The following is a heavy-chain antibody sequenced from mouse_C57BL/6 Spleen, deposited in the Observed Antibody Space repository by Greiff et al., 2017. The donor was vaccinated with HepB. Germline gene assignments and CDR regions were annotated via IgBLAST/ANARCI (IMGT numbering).Heavy chain of an antibody. V-gene: IGHV1-52*01. CDR1: GYTFPSYW. CDR2: IDTSDSET. D-gene: IGHD3-2*02. Sequence: GGLVRPGCLSKLSCKAFGYTFPSYWMHWVKQSPIQDMEWIGNIDTSDSETHYNQKFKDKATLTVDKSPSTAYMQLSSLTYEDSAVYYCERRGGSGPYAMDYWGQGTSVTVSS. CDR3: ERRGGSGPYAMDY. J-gene: IGHJ4*01.